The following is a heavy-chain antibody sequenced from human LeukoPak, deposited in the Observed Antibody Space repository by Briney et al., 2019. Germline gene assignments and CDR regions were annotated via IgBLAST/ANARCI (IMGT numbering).Heavy chain of an antibody. CDR1: GYTFTSYY. D-gene: IGHD3-16*02. V-gene: IGHV1-46*01. Sequence: ASVKVSCKASGYTFTSYYMHWVRQAPGQGLEWMGIINPSGGSTSYAQKFQGRVTMTRDTSTSTVYMELSSLRSEDTAVYYCARDRPTYVWGSYRPTGYYYGMGVWGQGTTVTVSS. CDR2: INPSGGST. J-gene: IGHJ6*02. CDR3: ARDRPTYVWGSYRPTGYYYGMGV.